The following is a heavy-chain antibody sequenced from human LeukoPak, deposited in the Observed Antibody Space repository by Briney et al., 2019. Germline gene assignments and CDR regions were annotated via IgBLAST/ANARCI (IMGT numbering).Heavy chain of an antibody. CDR2: INSDGSTT. J-gene: IGHJ3*02. V-gene: IGHV3-74*01. Sequence: GGSLRLSCAASGFTFSSSWMHWVRQAPGQGLVWVSRINSDGSTTNYADSVRGRFTLSRDNAKNTLYLQMNSLRAEDTAVYYCARPDLRAFDIWGQGTMVTVSS. CDR3: ARPDLRAFDI. CDR1: GFTFSSSW.